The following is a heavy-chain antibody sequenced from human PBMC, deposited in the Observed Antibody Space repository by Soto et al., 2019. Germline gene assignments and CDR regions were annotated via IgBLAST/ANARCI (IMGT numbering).Heavy chain of an antibody. D-gene: IGHD2-15*01. CDR2: IIPIFGTA. J-gene: IGHJ3*02. V-gene: IGHV1-69*12. CDR3: AREKGYCSGGSCKPVAAFDI. CDR1: GGTFSSYA. Sequence: QVQLVQSGAEVKKPGSSVKVSCKASGGTFSSYAISWVRQAPGQGLEWMGGIIPIFGTANYAQKFQGRVKITADESTSTAYMELSSLRSEDTAVYYCAREKGYCSGGSCKPVAAFDIWGQGTMVTVSS.